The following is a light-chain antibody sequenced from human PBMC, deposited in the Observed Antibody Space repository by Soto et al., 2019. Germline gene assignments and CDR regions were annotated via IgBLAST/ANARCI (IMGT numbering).Light chain of an antibody. CDR3: QQTYSDIA. J-gene: IGKJ4*01. CDR1: RTINTY. CDR2: GAS. Sequence: DVQMTQSPSSLSASVGDTITITCRARRTINTYLNWFQQKPGEPPRLLIYGASTLHDGVPSRFSGSGSGADFTLTISGLQPEDFASYHCQQTYSDIAFGGGTKV. V-gene: IGKV1-39*01.